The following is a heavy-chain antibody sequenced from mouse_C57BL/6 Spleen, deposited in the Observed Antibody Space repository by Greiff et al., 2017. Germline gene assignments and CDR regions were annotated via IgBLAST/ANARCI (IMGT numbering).Heavy chain of an antibody. D-gene: IGHD1-1*01. CDR1: GYTFTSYW. Sequence: QVQLKESGAELVKPGASVKMSCKASGYTFTSYWITWVKQRPGQGLEWIGDIYPGSGSTNYNEKFKSKATLTVDTSSSTAYMQLSSLTSEDSAVYYCARPPYYGSSPHWYFDVWGTGTTVTVSS. V-gene: IGHV1-55*01. J-gene: IGHJ1*03. CDR2: IYPGSGST. CDR3: ARPPYYGSSPHWYFDV.